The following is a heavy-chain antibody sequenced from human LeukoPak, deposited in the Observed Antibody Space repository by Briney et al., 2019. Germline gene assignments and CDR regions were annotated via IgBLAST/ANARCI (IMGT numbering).Heavy chain of an antibody. V-gene: IGHV3-30*02. J-gene: IGHJ4*02. Sequence: SGGSLRLSCAASGFTFSSYGMHWVRQAPGKGLEWVAFIRYDGSNKYYADSVKGRFTISRDNSKNTLYLQMNSLRAEDTAVYYCAKIGVIVVVPAAPEDYRGQGTLVTVSS. D-gene: IGHD2-2*01. CDR3: AKIGVIVVVPAAPEDY. CDR2: IRYDGSNK. CDR1: GFTFSSYG.